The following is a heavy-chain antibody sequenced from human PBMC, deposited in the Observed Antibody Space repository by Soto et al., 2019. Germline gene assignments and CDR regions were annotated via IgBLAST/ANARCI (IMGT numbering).Heavy chain of an antibody. CDR2: INPSGGST. J-gene: IGHJ4*02. Sequence: QVQLVQSGAEVKKPGASVKVSCKASGYTFTSYYMHWVRQAPGQGLEWMGIINPSGGSTSYAQKFQGRVTMTRDTSTSTVYMELSSLRSEDTAVYYCARNIVVVPVAIQEEFDYWGQGTLVTVSS. CDR1: GYTFTSYY. CDR3: ARNIVVVPVAIQEEFDY. D-gene: IGHD2-2*02. V-gene: IGHV1-46*01.